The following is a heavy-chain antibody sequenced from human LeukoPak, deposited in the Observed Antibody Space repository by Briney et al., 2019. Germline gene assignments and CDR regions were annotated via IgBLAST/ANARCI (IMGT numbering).Heavy chain of an antibody. CDR1: GFTFSSYG. D-gene: IGHD6-19*01. CDR3: AKDISPSLGWYRDNYFDY. V-gene: IGHV3-30*18. CDR2: ISYDGSNK. J-gene: IGHJ4*02. Sequence: PGGSLRLSCAASGFTFSSYGMHWVRQAPGKGLEWVAVISYDGSNKYYADSVKGRFTISRDKSKNTLYLQMNSLRAEDKAVYYCAKDISPSLGWYRDNYFDYWGQGTLVTVSS.